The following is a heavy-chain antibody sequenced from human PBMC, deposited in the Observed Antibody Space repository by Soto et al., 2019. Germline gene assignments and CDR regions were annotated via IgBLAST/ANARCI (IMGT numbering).Heavy chain of an antibody. J-gene: IGHJ4*02. D-gene: IGHD3-10*01. V-gene: IGHV1-2*02. CDR1: EYTFTGYY. Sequence: QVQLVQSGAEVKKPGASVKVSCKASEYTFTGYYMHWVRQAPGQGLEWMGWINFNSGGTNYAQKFQGRVTMTRDTSINTSYMEFSSLRSDDMAVYYCARGRTTGVDYWGQGTLVTVSS. CDR2: INFNSGGT. CDR3: ARGRTTGVDY.